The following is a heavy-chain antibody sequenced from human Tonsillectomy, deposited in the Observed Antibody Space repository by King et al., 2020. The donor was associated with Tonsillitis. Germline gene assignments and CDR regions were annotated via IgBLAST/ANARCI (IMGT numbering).Heavy chain of an antibody. Sequence: QLVQSGGGVVQPGRSLRLSCAASGFTFSSYDMYWVRQAPGKGLEWVAVVSYDGSYKYYVDSVTGRFTISRDNSKNTLYLQMNSLGAEDTALYYCARDRDGYIFDYWGQGTLVTVSS. V-gene: IGHV3-33*05. D-gene: IGHD3-22*01. CDR1: GFTFSSYD. J-gene: IGHJ4*02. CDR2: VSYDGSYK. CDR3: ARDRDGYIFDY.